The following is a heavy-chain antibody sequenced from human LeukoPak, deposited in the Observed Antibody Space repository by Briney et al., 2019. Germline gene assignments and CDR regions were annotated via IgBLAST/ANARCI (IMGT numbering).Heavy chain of an antibody. Sequence: PGGSLRLSCAASGFTFSSYGMHWVRQAPGKGLEWVAVIWYDGSNKYYADSVKGRFTISRDNSKNTLYLQMNSLRAEDTAVYYCARDGWYYYYYGMDVWGQGTMVTVSS. V-gene: IGHV3-33*01. J-gene: IGHJ6*02. D-gene: IGHD2-15*01. CDR2: IWYDGSNK. CDR3: ARDGWYYYYYGMDV. CDR1: GFTFSSYG.